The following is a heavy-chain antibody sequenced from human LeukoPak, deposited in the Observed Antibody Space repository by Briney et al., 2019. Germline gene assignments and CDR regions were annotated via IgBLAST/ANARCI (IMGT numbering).Heavy chain of an antibody. CDR3: ARQYCSSTSCPFDP. CDR1: GGSVSSSDSY. D-gene: IGHD2-2*01. CDR2: IYYTGNT. Sequence: SETLSLTCTVSGGSVSSSDSYWGWIRQPPGKGLEWVAHIYYTGNTFQNPSLKDRVTISMDTSRNQFSLKLSSVTAADTAVYYCARQYCSSTSCPFDPWGQGTLVTVSS. J-gene: IGHJ5*02. V-gene: IGHV4-39*07.